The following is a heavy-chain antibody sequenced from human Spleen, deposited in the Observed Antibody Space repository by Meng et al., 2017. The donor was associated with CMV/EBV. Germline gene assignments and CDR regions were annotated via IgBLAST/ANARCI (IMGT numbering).Heavy chain of an antibody. CDR3: AKDPLYFRQ. CDR2: IYSGGRTT. CDR1: GFTFSTYA. Sequence: GGSLRLSCAASGFTFSTYAMNWVRQAPERGLEWVSVIYSGGRTTYYADSVKGRFTVSRDDSKNTLYLQMDSLRAEDSAVYYCAKDPLYFRQWGRGTLVTVSS. J-gene: IGHJ1*01. V-gene: IGHV3-23*03.